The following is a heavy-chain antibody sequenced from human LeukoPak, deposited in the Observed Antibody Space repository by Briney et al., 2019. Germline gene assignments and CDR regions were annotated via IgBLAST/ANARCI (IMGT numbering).Heavy chain of an antibody. CDR2: ISYDGSNK. CDR3: AKEYGPAYCGGDCSPRAFDI. Sequence: GGSLRLSCAASGFTFSSYGMHWVRQAPGKGLEWVAVISYDGSNKYYADSVKGRFTISRDNSKNTLYLQMNSLRAEDTAVYYCAKEYGPAYCGGDCSPRAFDIWGQGTMVTVSS. J-gene: IGHJ3*02. V-gene: IGHV3-30*18. D-gene: IGHD2-21*02. CDR1: GFTFSSYG.